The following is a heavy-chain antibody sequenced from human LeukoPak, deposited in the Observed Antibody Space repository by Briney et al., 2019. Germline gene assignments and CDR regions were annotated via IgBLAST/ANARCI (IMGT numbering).Heavy chain of an antibody. D-gene: IGHD2-2*01. CDR2: ISSSSSYI. CDR1: GFTFSSYS. V-gene: IGHV3-21*01. Sequence: PGGSLRLSCAASGFTFSSYSMNWVRQAPGKGLEWVSSISSSSSYIYYADSVKGRFTISRDNAKNSLYLQMNSLRAEDTAVYYCARDLSRPQLLSPYFDYWGQGTLVTVSS. J-gene: IGHJ4*02. CDR3: ARDLSRPQLLSPYFDY.